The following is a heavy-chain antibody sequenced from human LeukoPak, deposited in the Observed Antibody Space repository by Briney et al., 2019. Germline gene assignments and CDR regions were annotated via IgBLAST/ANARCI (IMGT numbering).Heavy chain of an antibody. J-gene: IGHJ6*02. V-gene: IGHV4-59*08. D-gene: IGHD2-2*01. Sequence: TETLSLTCTVSGGSIRGHYWSRIRQPPGKGLEWIGHIYFTGVINYDPSLKSRVTMLVDTSKNQFSLKVTSVTAADTAVYYCARLTRLAPVGTTYYHSLDVWGQGSTVTVSS. CDR3: ARLTRLAPVGTTYYHSLDV. CDR1: GGSIRGHY. CDR2: IYFTGVI.